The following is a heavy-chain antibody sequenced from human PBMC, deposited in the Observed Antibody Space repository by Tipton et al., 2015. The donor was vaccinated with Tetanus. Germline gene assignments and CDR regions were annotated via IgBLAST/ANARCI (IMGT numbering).Heavy chain of an antibody. V-gene: IGHV1-8*01. CDR3: ARVSYSSSWYYYYGMDV. D-gene: IGHD6-13*01. CDR2: MNPNSGNT. J-gene: IGHJ6*02. Sequence: QSGAEVKKPGASVKVSCKASGYTFTSYDINWVRQATGQGLEWMGWMNPNSGNTGYAQKFQGRVTMTRNTSISTAYMELSSLRSEDTAVYYCARVSYSSSWYYYYGMDVWGQGTMVTVSS. CDR1: GYTFTSYD.